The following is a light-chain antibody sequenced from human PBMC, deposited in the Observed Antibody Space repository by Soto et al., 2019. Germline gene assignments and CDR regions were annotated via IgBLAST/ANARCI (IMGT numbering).Light chain of an antibody. CDR3: QQYDNLPWT. CDR1: QDIRKY. V-gene: IGKV1-33*01. J-gene: IGKJ1*01. Sequence: XIQMTQSPSSLSASVGDRVTITCQASQDIRKYLNWYQQKPGKAPKLLIYDASNLETGVPSRFSGSGSGTDYTFTISSLQPEDIATYYCQQYDNLPWTFGQGTKVEIK. CDR2: DAS.